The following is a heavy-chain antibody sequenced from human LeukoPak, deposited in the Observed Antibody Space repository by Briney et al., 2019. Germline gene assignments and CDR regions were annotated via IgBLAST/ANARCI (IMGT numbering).Heavy chain of an antibody. CDR2: IYSGGST. V-gene: IGHV3-66*01. D-gene: IGHD4-17*01. Sequence: TGGSLRLSCAASGFTVSSNYMSWVRQAPGKGLEWVSVIYSGGSTYYADSVKGRFTISRDNSKNTLYLEMNSLRPEDTAVYYCARTVPGDYGRFDPWGQGTLVTVSS. CDR3: ARTVPGDYGRFDP. J-gene: IGHJ5*02. CDR1: GFTVSSNY.